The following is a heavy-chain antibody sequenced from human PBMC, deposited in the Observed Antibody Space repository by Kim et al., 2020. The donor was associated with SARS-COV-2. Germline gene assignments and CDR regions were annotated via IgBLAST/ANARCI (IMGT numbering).Heavy chain of an antibody. CDR1: GGSISSSSYY. Sequence: SETLSLTCTVSGGSISSSSYYWGWIRQPPGKGLEWIGSIYYSGSTYYNPSLKSRVTISVDTSKNQFSLKLSSVTAADTAVYYCARQLLYGDYDFQHWGQGTLVTVSS. CDR2: IYYSGST. J-gene: IGHJ1*01. D-gene: IGHD4-17*01. CDR3: ARQLLYGDYDFQH. V-gene: IGHV4-39*01.